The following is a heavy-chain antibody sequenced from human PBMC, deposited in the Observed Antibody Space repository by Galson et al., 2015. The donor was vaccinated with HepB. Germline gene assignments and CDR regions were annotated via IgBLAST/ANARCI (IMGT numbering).Heavy chain of an antibody. V-gene: IGHV3-30*18. D-gene: IGHD1-26*01. J-gene: IGHJ4*02. CDR3: AKGPSGSYWEYFDS. CDR1: GFTFSSYG. CDR2: MSHDGSDK. Sequence: SLRLSCAASGFTFSSYGMHWVHQAPGKGLEWVAVMSHDGSDKYYADSVKGRFTVSRDNSKNTLYLQMNSLRADDTAVYYCAKGPSGSYWEYFDSWGQGTLVTVSS.